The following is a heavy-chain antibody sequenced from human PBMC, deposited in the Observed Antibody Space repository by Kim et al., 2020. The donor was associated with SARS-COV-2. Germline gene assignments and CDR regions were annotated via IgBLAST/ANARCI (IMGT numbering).Heavy chain of an antibody. D-gene: IGHD3-22*01. CDR3: AREAYYYDSSGPPYFDY. Sequence: SQGEVTITADESTSTAYMELSSLRSEDTAVYYCAREAYYYDSSGPPYFDYWGQGTLVTVSS. V-gene: IGHV1-69*01. J-gene: IGHJ4*02.